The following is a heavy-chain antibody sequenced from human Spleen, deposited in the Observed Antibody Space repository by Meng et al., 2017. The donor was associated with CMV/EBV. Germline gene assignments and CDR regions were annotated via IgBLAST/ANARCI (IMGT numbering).Heavy chain of an antibody. CDR3: ATFPWSIPVSMRWGDYKKDGLDV. CDR1: GYTFTDYY. V-gene: IGHV1-2*02. J-gene: IGHJ6*02. CDR2: INPNSGGT. D-gene: IGHD2-2*01. Sequence: ASVKVSCKASGYTFTDYYMHWVRQAPGQGLEWMGWINPNSGGTTPAQKFQGRVTMTRDTSISTAYMELSSLRTDDTAVYYCATFPWSIPVSMRWGDYKKDGLDVWGQGTTVTVSS.